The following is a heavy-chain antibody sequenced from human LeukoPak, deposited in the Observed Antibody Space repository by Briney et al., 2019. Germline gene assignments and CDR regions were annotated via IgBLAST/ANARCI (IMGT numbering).Heavy chain of an antibody. D-gene: IGHD1-26*01. CDR2: IYYSGIT. CDR1: GGSISSYY. Sequence: SETLSLTCTVSGGSISSYYWSWIRQPPGKGLEWIGYIYYSGITNYNPSLKSRVTISVGTSKSQFSLTLTSVTAADTALYYCARAGRWEGRPHAFDIWGQGTMVTVSS. J-gene: IGHJ3*02. V-gene: IGHV4-59*01. CDR3: ARAGRWEGRPHAFDI.